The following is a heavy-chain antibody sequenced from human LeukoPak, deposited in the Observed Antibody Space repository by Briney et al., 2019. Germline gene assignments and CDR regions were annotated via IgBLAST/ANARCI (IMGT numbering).Heavy chain of an antibody. J-gene: IGHJ4*02. CDR3: ARSVRGTYYYDGSGYYSDY. CDR1: GFTFSDYY. V-gene: IGHV3-11*04. CDR2: ISSSGSTI. D-gene: IGHD3-22*01. Sequence: GGSLRLSCAASGFTFSDYYMSWIRQAPGKGLDWVSYISSSGSTIYYADSVKGRFTISRDNAKNSLYLQMNSLRAEDTAVYYCARSVRGTYYYDGSGYYSDYWGQGTLVTVSS.